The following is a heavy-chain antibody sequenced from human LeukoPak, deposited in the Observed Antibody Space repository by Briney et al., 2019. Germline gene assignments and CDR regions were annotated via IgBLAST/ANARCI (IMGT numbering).Heavy chain of an antibody. CDR1: GFTVSSNY. J-gene: IGHJ4*02. D-gene: IGHD3-9*01. Sequence: PGGSLRLSCAASGFTVSSNYMSWVRQAPGKGLEWVSVIYSGGSTYYADSVKGRFTISRDNSKNTLYLQMGSLRAEDMAVYYCARSKEALLRYFDWLPDYWGQGTLVTVSS. CDR3: ARSKEALLRYFDWLPDY. CDR2: IYSGGST. V-gene: IGHV3-66*02.